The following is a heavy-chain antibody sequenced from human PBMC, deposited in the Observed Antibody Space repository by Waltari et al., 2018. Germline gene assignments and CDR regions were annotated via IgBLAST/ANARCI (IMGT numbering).Heavy chain of an antibody. CDR1: GGSVRSDN. J-gene: IGHJ5*02. CDR3: ARRFGYDYLDP. V-gene: IGHV4-59*08. D-gene: IGHD3-22*01. CDR2: IYQGGGT. Sequence: VQLHESGPGLLKPSETLSLTCDVSGGSVRSDNWSWLRQSPRKGLEWIGYIYQGGGTNYNPPLKSRVTIPQDLSRNQLYLRLTSVTAADTGTYYCARRFGYDYLDPWGQGALVTVSS.